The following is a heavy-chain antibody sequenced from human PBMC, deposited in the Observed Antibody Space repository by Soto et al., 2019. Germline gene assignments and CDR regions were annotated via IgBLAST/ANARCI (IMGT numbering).Heavy chain of an antibody. CDR2: IYYSGST. D-gene: IGHD6-19*01. Sequence: SETLSLTCTVSGGSVSSGSYYWSWIRQPPGKGLEWIGYIYYSGSTNYNPSLKGRVTISVDTSKNQFSLKLSSVTAADTAVYYCARFPGIAVAGGGYWGQGTLVTVSS. CDR1: GGSVSSGSYY. J-gene: IGHJ4*02. CDR3: ARFPGIAVAGGGY. V-gene: IGHV4-61*01.